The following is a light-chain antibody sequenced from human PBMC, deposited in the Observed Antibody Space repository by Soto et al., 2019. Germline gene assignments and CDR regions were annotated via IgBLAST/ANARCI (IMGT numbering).Light chain of an antibody. CDR2: DSS. CDR3: HQRSNWPLT. Sequence: ERVMTQSPATLSLSPGERATLSCRASQSVGSYLAWYQHKPGQAPRLLIYDSSNRATGIPARFSGSGSGTDFTLTISSLEPADFAVYYCHQRSNWPLTFGGGTKVDIK. J-gene: IGKJ4*01. V-gene: IGKV3-11*01. CDR1: QSVGSY.